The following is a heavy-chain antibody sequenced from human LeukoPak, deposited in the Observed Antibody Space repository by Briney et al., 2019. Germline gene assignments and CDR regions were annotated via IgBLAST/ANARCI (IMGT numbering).Heavy chain of an antibody. CDR1: GGSISNYY. CDR2: IYYSGGT. J-gene: IGHJ4*02. CDR3: ARSRYGYPLDY. Sequence: SETLSLTCTVSGGSISNYYWSWIRQPPGKGLEWIGYIYYSGGTNYNPSLKSRVTISVDTSKNQISLKLRSVTAADTAVYFCARSRYGYPLDYWGQGTLVTVSS. D-gene: IGHD5-24*01. V-gene: IGHV4-59*01.